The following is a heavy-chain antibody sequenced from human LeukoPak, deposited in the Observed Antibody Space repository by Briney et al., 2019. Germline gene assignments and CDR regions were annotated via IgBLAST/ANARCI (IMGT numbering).Heavy chain of an antibody. CDR3: TRRSTI. CDR1: GITLSDFW. V-gene: IGHV3-15*01. Sequence: GGSLRLSCAASGITLSDFWFRWVRQAPGKGLEWVARIKAKIHGETIDYAAPVRGRFIISRDDSRNTVYLQMNSLKFEDTAMYYCTRRSTIWGRGTRVTVSS. D-gene: IGHD5-24*01. CDR2: IKAKIHGETI. J-gene: IGHJ4*02.